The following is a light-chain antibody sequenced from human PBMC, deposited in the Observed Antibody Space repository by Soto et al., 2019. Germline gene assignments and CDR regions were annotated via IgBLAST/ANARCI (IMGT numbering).Light chain of an antibody. CDR1: QSLSNS. CDR3: QQYDSSPRT. Sequence: DIQMTQSPSTLSASVGDRVAVTCRASQSLSNSLAWYQQKPGKAPKLLIYDASSLESGVPSRFSGSGSGTDFTLTISRLEPEDFAVYYCQQYDSSPRTFGQGTKVDI. V-gene: IGKV1-5*01. J-gene: IGKJ1*01. CDR2: DAS.